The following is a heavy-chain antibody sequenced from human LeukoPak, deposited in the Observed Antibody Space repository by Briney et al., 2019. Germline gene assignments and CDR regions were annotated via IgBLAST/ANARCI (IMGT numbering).Heavy chain of an antibody. D-gene: IGHD6-6*01. CDR2: INHSGST. CDR3: ARDRSSSSGRYYYYYMDV. CDR1: GGSFSGYY. V-gene: IGHV4-34*01. J-gene: IGHJ6*03. Sequence: SETLSLTCAVYGGSFSGYYWSWIRQPPGKGLEWIGEINHSGSTNYNPSLKSRVTISVDTSKNQFSLKLGSVTAADTAVYYCARDRSSSSGRYYYYYMDVWGKGTTVTVSS.